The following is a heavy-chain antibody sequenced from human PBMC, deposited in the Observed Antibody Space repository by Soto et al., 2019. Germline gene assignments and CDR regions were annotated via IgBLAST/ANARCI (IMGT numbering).Heavy chain of an antibody. Sequence: EVQLVESGGGLVQPGGSLRLSCAASGFTFSSYSMNGVRQAPGKGLEWVSYISSSSSTIYYADSVKGRFTTSRDNAKNSLYLPMNSLTDEATALYSCATTLDVWGQGTTVTVSS. CDR1: GFTFSSYS. J-gene: IGHJ6*02. CDR2: ISSSSSTI. CDR3: ATTLDV. V-gene: IGHV3-48*02.